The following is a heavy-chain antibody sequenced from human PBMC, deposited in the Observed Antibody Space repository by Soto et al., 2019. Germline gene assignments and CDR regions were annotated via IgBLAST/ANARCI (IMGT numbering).Heavy chain of an antibody. J-gene: IGHJ6*02. V-gene: IGHV4-39*01. CDR2: IYSSGST. D-gene: IGHD2-2*01. CDR3: ARLYGYCIKNSCHGHYAMDV. CDR1: SDFVISSSYT. Sequence: SETLSLTCTVSSDFVISSSYTWGWIRQPPGKGPEWIGSIYSSGSTYYNPSLNSRVTVSVDTSKNQFSLKVTSVTAADTAVYYCARLYGYCIKNSCHGHYAMDVWGQGTTVTVSS.